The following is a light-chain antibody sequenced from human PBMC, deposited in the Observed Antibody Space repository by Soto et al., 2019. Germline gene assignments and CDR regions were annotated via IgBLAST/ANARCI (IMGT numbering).Light chain of an antibody. CDR3: CSYVGIRNFV. J-gene: IGLJ2*01. Sequence: QSVLTQPDSLSGSPGQSITISCTGSSSDIGGFDLVSWYQQHPGKAPKLLLYEVNKRPSGVSNRFSGSKSGNTASLTISGLQADDEAYYYCCSYVGIRNFVFGGGTKPTVL. CDR2: EVN. CDR1: SSDIGGFDL. V-gene: IGLV2-23*02.